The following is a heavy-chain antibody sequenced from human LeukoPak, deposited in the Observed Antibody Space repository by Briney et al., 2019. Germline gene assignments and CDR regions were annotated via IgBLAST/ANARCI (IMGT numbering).Heavy chain of an antibody. Sequence: SVKVSCKASGGTFSSYAISWVRQAPGQGLEGMGGIIPIFGTANYAQKFQGRVTITADESTSTAYMELSSLRSEDTAVYYCARDGDYGDYEILGYWGQGTLVTVSS. J-gene: IGHJ4*02. D-gene: IGHD4-17*01. CDR2: IIPIFGTA. CDR3: ARDGDYGDYEILGY. CDR1: GGTFSSYA. V-gene: IGHV1-69*13.